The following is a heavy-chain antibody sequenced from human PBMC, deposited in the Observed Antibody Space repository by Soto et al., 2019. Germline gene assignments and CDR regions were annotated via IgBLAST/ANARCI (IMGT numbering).Heavy chain of an antibody. CDR1: GGSISSSSYY. CDR2: IYYSGST. D-gene: IGHD6-13*01. J-gene: IGHJ4*02. V-gene: IGHV4-39*01. CDR3: ARREYSSSWTPIDY. Sequence: QLQLQESGPGLVKPSETLSLTCTVSGGSISSSSYYWGWIRQPPGKGLEWIGSIYYSGSTYYNPSLKSRVTISVDTSKNQFSLKLSSVTAADTAVYYCARREYSSSWTPIDYWGQGTLVTVSS.